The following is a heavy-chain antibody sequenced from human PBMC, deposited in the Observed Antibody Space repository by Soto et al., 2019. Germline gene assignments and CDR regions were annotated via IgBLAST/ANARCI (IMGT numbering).Heavy chain of an antibody. D-gene: IGHD2-2*01. CDR3: AEGGEGYCSGTSCLYHMDA. J-gene: IGHJ6*03. CDR2: ISDSGST. V-gene: IGHV3-23*01. Sequence: EVQLLESGGGLVQPGGSRRLSCAASGFTFSSYAMSWVRQAPGKGLEWVSTISDSGSTYYADSAKGRFTISRDISKNTLYVQMSSLRAEDTGVYDCAEGGEGYCSGTSCLYHMDAWGKGTTVTVSS. CDR1: GFTFSSYA.